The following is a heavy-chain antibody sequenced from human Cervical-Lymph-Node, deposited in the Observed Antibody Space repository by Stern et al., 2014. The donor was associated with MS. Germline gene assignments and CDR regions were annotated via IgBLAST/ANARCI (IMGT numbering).Heavy chain of an antibody. CDR1: GFSFSRYW. D-gene: IGHD3-10*01. J-gene: IGHJ3*02. CDR3: VREYYGSGSFDI. Sequence: EDQLVESGGGLVQPGTSLRLSCEGSGFSFSRYWMHWVRQAPGKGLVWVSRINSDGITTTYADSVKGRFTISRDNAKNTVYLEMDSLRAEDTAVYYCVREYYGSGSFDIWGQGTKVTVSS. CDR2: INSDGITT. V-gene: IGHV3-74*03.